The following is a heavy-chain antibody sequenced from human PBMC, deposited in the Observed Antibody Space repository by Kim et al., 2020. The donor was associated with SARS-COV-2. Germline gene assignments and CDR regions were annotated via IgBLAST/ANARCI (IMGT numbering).Heavy chain of an antibody. CDR3: AGEGMYYDSSGYPRYFDL. V-gene: IGHV4-59*01. Sequence: KSRVTISVDTSKNQFSLKLSSVTAADTAVYYCAGEGMYYDSSGYPRYFDLWGRGTLVTVSS. D-gene: IGHD3-22*01. J-gene: IGHJ2*01.